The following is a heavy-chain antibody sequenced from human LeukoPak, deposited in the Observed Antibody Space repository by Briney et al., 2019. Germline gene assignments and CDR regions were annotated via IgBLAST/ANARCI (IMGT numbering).Heavy chain of an antibody. V-gene: IGHV3-23*01. CDR2: ISGSGGST. CDR1: GFTFSSYA. D-gene: IGHD3-10*01. CDR3: AKRRRRSSGNYYYGSGSYCFDY. Sequence: GGSLRLSCAASGFTFSSYAMSWVRQAPGKGLEWVSAISGSGGSTYHADSVKGRFTISRDNSKNTLYLQMNSLRAEDTAAYYCAKRRRRSSGNYYYGSGSYCFDYWGQGTLVTVSS. J-gene: IGHJ4*02.